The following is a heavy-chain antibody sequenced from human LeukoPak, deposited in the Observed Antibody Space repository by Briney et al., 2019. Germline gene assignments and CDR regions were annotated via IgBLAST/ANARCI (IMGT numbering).Heavy chain of an antibody. CDR3: ARAIAAAGTSSWFDP. V-gene: IGHV3-21*01. CDR2: ISSSSSYI. D-gene: IGHD6-13*01. J-gene: IGHJ5*02. Sequence: GGSLRLSCAASGFTFSSYEMNWVRQAPGKGLEWVSSISSSSSYIYYADSVKGRFTISRDNAKNSLYLQMNSLRAEDTAVYYCARAIAAAGTSSWFDPWGQGTLVTVSS. CDR1: GFTFSSYE.